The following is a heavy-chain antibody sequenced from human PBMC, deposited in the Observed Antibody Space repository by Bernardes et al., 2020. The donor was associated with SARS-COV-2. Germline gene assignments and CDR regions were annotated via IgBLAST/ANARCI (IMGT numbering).Heavy chain of an antibody. Sequence: GSLRLSCSASGFNFCDYVMHWVRHAPGQGLVWVSRISHDAAIATYADSVKGRFTVFRDNAKNTLYLQMNSLRAEDTAVYYCSRDLNFNFFDYWGQGSLVTVSS. CDR2: ISHDAAIA. V-gene: IGHV3-74*01. CDR3: SRDLNFNFFDY. D-gene: IGHD1-20*01. CDR1: GFNFCDYV. J-gene: IGHJ4*02.